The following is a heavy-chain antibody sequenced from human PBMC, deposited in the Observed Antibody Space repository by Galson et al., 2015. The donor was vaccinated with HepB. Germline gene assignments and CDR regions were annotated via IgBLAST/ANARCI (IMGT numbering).Heavy chain of an antibody. V-gene: IGHV1-3*04. D-gene: IGHD2-15*01. Sequence: SVKVSCKASGYTFISYPIQWVRQAPGQRLEWMGRINTGNGDTRYLQDLQGRVTITRDTSATTVYMELGSLRSEDTAVYYCARSYCSGVSCYSFDDWGQGTPVTVSS. CDR3: ARSYCSGVSCYSFDD. J-gene: IGHJ4*02. CDR2: INTGNGDT. CDR1: GYTFISYP.